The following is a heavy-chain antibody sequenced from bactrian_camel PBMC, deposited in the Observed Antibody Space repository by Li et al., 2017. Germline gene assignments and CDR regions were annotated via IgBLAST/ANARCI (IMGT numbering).Heavy chain of an antibody. CDR2: ISSTDTT. V-gene: IGHV3S53*01. J-gene: IGHJ6*01. Sequence: HVQLVESGGGSVQAGGSLRLSCTYSRTPIINYCMAWFRQAPGKEREKDAYISSTDTTTYSDSVKGRFTISLDEAKNTLYLQMNSLKAEDSAMYYCAADLRWSKWIRCTAGLADDFGYWGQGTQVTVS. D-gene: IGHD1*01. CDR3: AADLRWSKWIRCTAGLADDFGY. CDR1: RTPIINYC.